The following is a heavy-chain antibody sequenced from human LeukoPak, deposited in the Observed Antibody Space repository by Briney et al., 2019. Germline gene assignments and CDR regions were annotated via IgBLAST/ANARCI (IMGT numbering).Heavy chain of an antibody. D-gene: IGHD5-24*01. CDR1: GFTFTSYW. CDR2: IKQDGSKK. CDR3: TRVGYIDEGIDY. V-gene: IGHV3-7*04. Sequence: GGSLRLSCAASGFTFTSYWMTWVRQAPGKGLEWVANIKQDGSKKSYVDSVKGRFTISRDNAKNSLYLQMNSLRAEDTAIYYCTRVGYIDEGIDYWGQGTLVTVSS. J-gene: IGHJ4*02.